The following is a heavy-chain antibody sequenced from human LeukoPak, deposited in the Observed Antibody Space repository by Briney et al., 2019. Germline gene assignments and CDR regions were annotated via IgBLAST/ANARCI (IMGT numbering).Heavy chain of an antibody. V-gene: IGHV4-4*07. D-gene: IGHD2-2*01. CDR1: GGSINNYY. CDR2: IYTRGST. Sequence: PSETLSLTRTVSGGSINNYYWSWIRQPAGKGLEWIGRIYTRGSTNYNPSLKSRVTMSVDTSKNQFSLKLSSVTAADTAVYYCARGRYCSAAICSGGDAFDIWGQGTMVSVSS. J-gene: IGHJ3*02. CDR3: ARGRYCSAAICSGGDAFDI.